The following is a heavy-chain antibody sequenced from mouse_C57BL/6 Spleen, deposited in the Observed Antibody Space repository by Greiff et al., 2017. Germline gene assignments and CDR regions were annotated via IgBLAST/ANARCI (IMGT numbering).Heavy chain of an antibody. Sequence: GGGLVQPKGSLKLSCAASGFTFNTYAMHWVRQAPGKGLEWVARIRSKSSNYATYYAESVKDRFTISRDDSQSMLYLQMNNLKTEGTAKYYCVKDGDSSGYAWFAYWGQGTLVTVSA. J-gene: IGHJ3*01. D-gene: IGHD3-2*02. V-gene: IGHV10-3*01. CDR1: GFTFNTYA. CDR2: IRSKSSNYAT. CDR3: VKDGDSSGYAWFAY.